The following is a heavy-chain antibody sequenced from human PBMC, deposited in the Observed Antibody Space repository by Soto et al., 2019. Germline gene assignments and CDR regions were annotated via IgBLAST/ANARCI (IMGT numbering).Heavy chain of an antibody. CDR3: ARDYIVVVPAASCGKDCDAFDI. D-gene: IGHD2-2*01. V-gene: IGHV4-34*01. J-gene: IGHJ3*02. CDR2: INHSGST. CDR1: GGSFSGYY. Sequence: SETLSLTCAVYGGSFSGYYWSWIRQPPGKGLEWIGEINHSGSTNYNPSLKSRVTISVDTSKNQFSLKLSSVTAADTAVYYCARDYIVVVPAASCGKDCDAFDIWGQGTMVTVSS.